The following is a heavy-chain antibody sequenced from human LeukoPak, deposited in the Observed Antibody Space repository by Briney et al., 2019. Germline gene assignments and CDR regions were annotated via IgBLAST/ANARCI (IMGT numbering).Heavy chain of an antibody. CDR3: AKDLHAASYDYVWGSSAFDY. Sequence: GGSLRLSCAASGFTFSSYSMNWVRQAPGKGLEWVSAISGSGGSTYYADSVKGRFTISRDNSKNTLYLQMNSLRAEDTAVYYCAKDLHAASYDYVWGSSAFDYWGQGTLVTVSS. CDR1: GFTFSSYS. CDR2: ISGSGGST. D-gene: IGHD3-16*01. V-gene: IGHV3-23*01. J-gene: IGHJ4*02.